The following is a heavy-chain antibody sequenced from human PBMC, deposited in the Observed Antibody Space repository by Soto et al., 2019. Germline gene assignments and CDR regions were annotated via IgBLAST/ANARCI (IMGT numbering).Heavy chain of an antibody. Sequence: LRRAGSSPPSPCSTHTMYWVLQSPGKGLEWVSSITSSSTRTIFYADSVKGRFTISRDTANNILYRQLTNLRVEDTAVYYCARADPIFGAIRRMDFWGQGTKVIVSS. J-gene: IGHJ6*02. CDR2: ITSSSTRTI. CDR1: PSPCSTHT. D-gene: IGHD3-3*01. V-gene: IGHV3-21*06. CDR3: ARADPIFGAIRRMDF.